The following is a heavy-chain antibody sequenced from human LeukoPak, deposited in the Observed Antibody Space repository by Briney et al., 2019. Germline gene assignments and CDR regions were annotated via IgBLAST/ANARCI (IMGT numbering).Heavy chain of an antibody. Sequence: PGGSLRLSCAASGFTFSSYWMHWVRQAPGKGLVWVSRINSDGSSTSYADSVKGRFTISRDNAKNTLYLQMNSLRAEDTAVYYCARGRRFGGFYYYYMDVWGKGTTVTISS. CDR1: GFTFSSYW. D-gene: IGHD3-16*01. CDR2: INSDGSST. J-gene: IGHJ6*03. V-gene: IGHV3-74*01. CDR3: ARGRRFGGFYYYYMDV.